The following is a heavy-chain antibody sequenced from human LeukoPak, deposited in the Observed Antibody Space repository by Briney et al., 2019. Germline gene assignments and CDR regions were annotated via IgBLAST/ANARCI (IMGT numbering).Heavy chain of an antibody. D-gene: IGHD1-7*01. Sequence: PGGSLRLSCAASGFTFSSYAMHWVRQAPGKGLEWVAVISYDGSNKYYADSVKGRFTISRDNSKNTLYLQMNSLRAEDTAVYYCAKRRGLELLYYYYMDVWGKGTTVTVSS. V-gene: IGHV3-30*04. J-gene: IGHJ6*03. CDR1: GFTFSSYA. CDR3: AKRRGLELLYYYYMDV. CDR2: ISYDGSNK.